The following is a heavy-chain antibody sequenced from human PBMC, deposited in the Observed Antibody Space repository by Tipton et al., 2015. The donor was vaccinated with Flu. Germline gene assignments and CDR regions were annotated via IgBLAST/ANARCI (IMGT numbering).Heavy chain of an antibody. J-gene: IGHJ4*02. CDR3: SESLNF. CDR1: GFTFSSYW. Sequence: SLRLSCVVSGFTFSSYWMDWVRQTPEKGLEWVANINQDGSEKHYVDSVKGRFTISGDNAKNSLYLQLNSLRVEDTAVYYCSESLNFWGQGTLVTVSS. CDR2: INQDGSEK. V-gene: IGHV3-7*01.